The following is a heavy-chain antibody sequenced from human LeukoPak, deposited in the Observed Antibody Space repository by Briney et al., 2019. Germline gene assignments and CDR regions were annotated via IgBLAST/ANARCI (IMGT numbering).Heavy chain of an antibody. CDR1: GFTFSSCS. J-gene: IGHJ4*02. Sequence: GGSLRLSCAASGFTFSSCSMSWVRQAPGKGLEWVSGISSRGDDTVYADSVKGRFTISRDNSKNTLYLQVNTLRAEDTAVYYCAKHYYGSGTYLDYWGQGTLVTVSS. D-gene: IGHD3-10*01. CDR3: AKHYYGSGTYLDY. V-gene: IGHV3-23*01. CDR2: ISSRGDDT.